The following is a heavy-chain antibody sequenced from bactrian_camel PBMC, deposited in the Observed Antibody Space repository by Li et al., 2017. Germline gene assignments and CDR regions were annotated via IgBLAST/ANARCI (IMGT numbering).Heavy chain of an antibody. D-gene: IGHD2*01. CDR2: RSLGDAYT. V-gene: IGHV3S1*01. CDR1: GYVYSTYC. J-gene: IGHJ4*01. CDR3: AASLQWFGCRDSATIGF. Sequence: HVQLVESGGDSVQAGGSLRLSCVVSGYVYSTYCMAWFRQVAGKEREAVAVRSLGDAYTYFSDSVKGRFTTSPVNYDNTLYLQMDSLKPEDTAMYICAASLQWFGCRDSATIGFWGQ.